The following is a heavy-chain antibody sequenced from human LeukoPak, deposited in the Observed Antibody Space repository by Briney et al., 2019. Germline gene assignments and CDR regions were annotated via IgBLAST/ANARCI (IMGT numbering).Heavy chain of an antibody. CDR2: ISSSGSYI. D-gene: IGHD3-16*01. Sequence: GGALRLSCVAPGFTFSDYYMSWIRQAPGKGLEWVSYISSSGSYIYYADSLKGRFTNSRDNAKNLLYLQMNSLRAEDTAVYYCARDRGGVVDYWGQGTLVTVSS. CDR3: ARDRGGVVDY. J-gene: IGHJ4*02. CDR1: GFTFSDYY. V-gene: IGHV3-11*01.